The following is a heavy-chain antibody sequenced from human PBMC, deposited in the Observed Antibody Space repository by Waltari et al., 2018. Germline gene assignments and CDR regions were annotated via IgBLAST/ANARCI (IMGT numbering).Heavy chain of an antibody. CDR1: GDSLGGHSW. D-gene: IGHD2-2*01. V-gene: IGHV4-4*02. CDR2: VHHSGKT. CDR3: AGDRAIGLFFDY. Sequence: QVQLQATGHGLVRLSRTLSLTVAVSGDSLGGHSWWSWVRQSPGKGLQWIVQVHHSGKTHYNPSLQSRVTISVDKPKNQFSLNLNSVTAADTAVYYCAGDRAIGLFFDYWGRGTLVTVSS. J-gene: IGHJ4*02.